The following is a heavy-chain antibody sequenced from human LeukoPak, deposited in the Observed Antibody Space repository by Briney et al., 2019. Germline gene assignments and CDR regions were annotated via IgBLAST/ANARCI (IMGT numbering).Heavy chain of an antibody. D-gene: IGHD3-3*01. CDR1: GDSISNYY. J-gene: IGHJ6*03. CDR3: ARGGGFFPDYYYYMDV. Sequence: PSETLSLTCTVPGDSISNYYWSWIRQPPGEGREWIGYIYNRGSTNLNPSLKSRVTISVDTSKNQLSLKLGSVTAADTAEYTCARGGGFFPDYYYYMDVWGKGTTVTVSS. CDR2: IYNRGST. V-gene: IGHV4-59*01.